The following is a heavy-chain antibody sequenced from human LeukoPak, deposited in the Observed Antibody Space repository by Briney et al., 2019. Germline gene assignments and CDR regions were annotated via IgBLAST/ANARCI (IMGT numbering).Heavy chain of an antibody. V-gene: IGHV4-59*01. D-gene: IGHD3-22*01. CDR1: GGSISSYY. J-gene: IGHJ4*02. Sequence: TSETLSLTCTVSGGSISSYYWSWIRQPPGKGLEWIGYINYSGSTNYNPSLKSRVTISVDTSKNQFSLKLSSVTAADTAVYYCARGVDDSSGYHNYHFDYWGQGTLVTVSS. CDR3: ARGVDDSSGYHNYHFDY. CDR2: INYSGST.